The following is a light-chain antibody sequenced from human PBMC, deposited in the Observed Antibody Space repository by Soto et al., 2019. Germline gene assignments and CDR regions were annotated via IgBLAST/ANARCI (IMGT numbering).Light chain of an antibody. Sequence: EIQMTQSPSSLSASVGDRVTLTCRAGQDIRNYLAWFRQRRGTAPESLPYDVSTLHSGVPSKFSGAGSGTEFTLTISSLQPEDFATYYCQQYYTYPTFGGGTRVDI. J-gene: IGKJ4*01. CDR1: QDIRNY. CDR2: DVS. CDR3: QQYYTYPT. V-gene: IGKV1-16*02.